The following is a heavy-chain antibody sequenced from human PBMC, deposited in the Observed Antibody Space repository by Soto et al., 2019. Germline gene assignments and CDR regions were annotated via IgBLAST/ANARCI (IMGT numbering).Heavy chain of an antibody. Sequence: GGSLRLSCAASGFTFSDYYMSWIRQAPGKGLEWVANIKQDGSEKYYVDSVKGRFTISRDNAKNSLYLQMNSLRAEDTAVYYCARDVVRGSWFDPWGQGTLVTVSS. D-gene: IGHD3-10*01. V-gene: IGHV3-7*01. CDR3: ARDVVRGSWFDP. CDR2: IKQDGSEK. CDR1: GFTFSDYY. J-gene: IGHJ5*02.